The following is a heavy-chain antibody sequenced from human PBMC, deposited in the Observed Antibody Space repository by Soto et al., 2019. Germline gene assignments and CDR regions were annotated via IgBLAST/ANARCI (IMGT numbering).Heavy chain of an antibody. CDR2: IYYSGST. CDR3: ARDRGGYCTSTSCYPSRWFDP. V-gene: IGHV4-31*03. J-gene: IGHJ5*02. D-gene: IGHD2-2*01. Sequence: QVQLQESGPGLVKPSQTLSLTCTVSGGSISSGGYYWSWIRQHPGKGLEWIGYIYYSGSTYYNPSLKIRVTLSVNTSKNQVSLKLSSVTAADTAVYYCARDRGGYCTSTSCYPSRWFDPWGQGTLVTVSS. CDR1: GGSISSGGYY.